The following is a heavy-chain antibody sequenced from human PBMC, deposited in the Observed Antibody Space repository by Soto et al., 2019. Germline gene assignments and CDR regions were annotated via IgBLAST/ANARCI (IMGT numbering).Heavy chain of an antibody. V-gene: IGHV4-4*07. Sequence: QVQLQESGPGLVKPSETLSLTCTVSGGSISSYYWSWIRQPAGKGLEWIGRIYTSGSTNYNPSLKSRVTMSGDTSKNQFSLKLSSVTAADTAVYYCARGRKGAATPCSLDYWGQGTLVTVSS. D-gene: IGHD2-15*01. CDR3: ARGRKGAATPCSLDY. J-gene: IGHJ4*02. CDR2: IYTSGST. CDR1: GGSISSYY.